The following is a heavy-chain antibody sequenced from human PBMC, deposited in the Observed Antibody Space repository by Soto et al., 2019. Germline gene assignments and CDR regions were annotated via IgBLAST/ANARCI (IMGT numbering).Heavy chain of an antibody. CDR3: AGGGINYGDYRSMDV. V-gene: IGHV3-21*01. CDR2: LSSSSTYI. D-gene: IGHD4-17*01. Sequence: EVQLVESGGGLVKPGGSPRLSCAASGFTFSSYNMNWVRQAPGKGLEWVSSLSSSSTYIYYADSVKGRFTISRDNAKNSLDLQRTSLRAEDTEVYYCAGGGINYGDYRSMDVWGKGTTVTVSS. J-gene: IGHJ6*03. CDR1: GFTFSSYN.